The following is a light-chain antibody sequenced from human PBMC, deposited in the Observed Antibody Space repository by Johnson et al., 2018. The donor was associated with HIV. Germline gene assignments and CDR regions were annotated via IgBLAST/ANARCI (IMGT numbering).Light chain of an antibody. CDR1: SSNVGSSF. J-gene: IGLJ1*01. Sequence: QAVLTQPPSVSAAPGQTVTISCSGSSSNVGSSFVSWYRQVPGTAPKLLIYDNNKRPSGIPGRFSGSKSGTSATLGITGLQPGDEADYYCGTWDSSLSAGYVFGTGTKVTVL. CDR3: GTWDSSLSAGYV. V-gene: IGLV1-51*01. CDR2: DNN.